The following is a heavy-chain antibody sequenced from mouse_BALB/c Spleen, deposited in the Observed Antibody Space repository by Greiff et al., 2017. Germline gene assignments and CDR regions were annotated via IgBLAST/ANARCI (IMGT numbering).Heavy chain of an antibody. Sequence: VQLQQSGPELVKPGASVKISCKASGYAFSSSWMNWVKQRPGQGLEWIGRIYPGDGDTNYNGKFKGKATLTADKSSSTAYMQLSSLTSVDSAVYFCARRRDKYYFDYWGQGTTLTVSS. CDR1: GYAFSSSW. J-gene: IGHJ2*01. CDR3: ARRRDKYYFDY. CDR2: IYPGDGDT. D-gene: IGHD3-2*01. V-gene: IGHV1-82*01.